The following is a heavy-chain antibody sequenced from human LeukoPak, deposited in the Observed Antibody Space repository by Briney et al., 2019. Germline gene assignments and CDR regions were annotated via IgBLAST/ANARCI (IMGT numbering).Heavy chain of an antibody. D-gene: IGHD6-13*01. CDR3: ARGPDPHSSSWYVNWFDP. Sequence: SETLSLACAVCGGSFSGYYWSWIRQPPGKGLEWIGEINHSGSTNYNPSLKSRVTISVDTSKNQFSLKLSSVTAADTAVYYCARGPDPHSSSWYVNWFDPWGQGTLVTVSS. CDR1: GGSFSGYY. CDR2: INHSGST. J-gene: IGHJ5*02. V-gene: IGHV4-34*01.